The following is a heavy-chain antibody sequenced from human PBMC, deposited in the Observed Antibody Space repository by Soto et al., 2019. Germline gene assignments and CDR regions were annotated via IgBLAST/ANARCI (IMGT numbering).Heavy chain of an antibody. V-gene: IGHV3-30-3*01. CDR2: TSYDGSNK. CDR3: ARDDADYDFWSGPQYYYGMDV. CDR1: GFTFSSYA. Sequence: GGSLRLSCAASGFTFSSYAMHWVRQAPGKGLEWVAVTSYDGSNKYYADSVKGRFTISRDNSKNTLYLQMNSLRAEDTAVYYCARDDADYDFWSGPQYYYGMDVWGKGTTVTVYS. J-gene: IGHJ6*04. D-gene: IGHD3-3*01.